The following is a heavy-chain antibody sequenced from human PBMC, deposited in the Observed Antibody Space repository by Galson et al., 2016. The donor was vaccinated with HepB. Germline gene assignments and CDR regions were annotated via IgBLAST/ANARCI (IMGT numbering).Heavy chain of an antibody. D-gene: IGHD5-12*01. CDR1: GFTFSSYA. J-gene: IGHJ4*02. Sequence: SLRLSCAASGFTFSSYAMHWVRQAPGKGLEWVAVTSYDGSNKKYADSVKGRFTISRDNSNNTLYLQMNSLRPEDTAVYYCVRVKRGYGPYFDYWGQGTLVIVSS. CDR3: VRVKRGYGPYFDY. V-gene: IGHV3-30*04. CDR2: TSYDGSNK.